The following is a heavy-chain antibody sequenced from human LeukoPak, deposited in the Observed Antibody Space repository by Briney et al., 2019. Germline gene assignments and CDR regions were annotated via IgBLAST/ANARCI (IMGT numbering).Heavy chain of an antibody. V-gene: IGHV3-7*01. CDR2: IKEDGNGK. CDR3: ARDRYYYDSSGEGFIDY. D-gene: IGHD3-22*01. J-gene: IGHJ4*02. Sequence: GGSLRLSCAASGFTFGNYLMSWVRQAPGKRLEWVANIKEDGNGKYCVDSVKGRFTISRDNAKNSLYLQMNSLRAEDTAVYYCARDRYYYDSSGEGFIDYWGQGTLVTVSS. CDR1: GFTFGNYL.